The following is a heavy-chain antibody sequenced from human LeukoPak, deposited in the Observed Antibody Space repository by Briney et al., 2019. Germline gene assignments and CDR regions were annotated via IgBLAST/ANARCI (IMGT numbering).Heavy chain of an antibody. D-gene: IGHD5-18*01. J-gene: IGHJ4*02. V-gene: IGHV4-34*01. Sequence: SETLSLTCAVYGGSFSGYYWSWIRQPPGKGLEWIGEINHSGSTNYNPSLKSRVTISVDTSKNQFSLKLSSVTAADTAVYYCARHTTMVHFDYWGQGTLVTVSS. CDR1: GGSFSGYY. CDR2: INHSGST. CDR3: ARHTTMVHFDY.